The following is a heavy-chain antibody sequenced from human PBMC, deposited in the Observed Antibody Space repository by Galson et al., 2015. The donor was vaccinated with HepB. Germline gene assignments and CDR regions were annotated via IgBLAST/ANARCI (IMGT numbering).Heavy chain of an antibody. CDR1: GYTFTGYY. CDR3: ARRYYDSSGYHDAFDI. D-gene: IGHD3-22*01. CDR2: INPNSGGT. V-gene: IGHV1-2*02. Sequence: SVKVSCKASGYTFTGYYMHWVRQAPGQGLEWMGWINPNSGGTNYAQKFQGRVTMTRDTSISTAYMELSRLRSDDTAVYYCARRYYDSSGYHDAFDIWGQGTMVTVSS. J-gene: IGHJ3*02.